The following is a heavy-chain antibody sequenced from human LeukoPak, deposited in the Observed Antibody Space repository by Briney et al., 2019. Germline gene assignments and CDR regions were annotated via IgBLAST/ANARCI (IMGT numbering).Heavy chain of an antibody. CDR1: GYIFNTYG. V-gene: IGHV1-18*01. D-gene: IGHD6-13*01. Sequence: ASVKVSCKASGYIFNTYGISWVRQAPGQGLEWMGWISAYRVTMTTDTSTSTAYMELRSLRSDDTAVYYCARPIAAAIIYYFDYWGQGTLVTVSS. CDR3: ARPIAAAIIYYFDY. CDR2: ISAY. J-gene: IGHJ4*02.